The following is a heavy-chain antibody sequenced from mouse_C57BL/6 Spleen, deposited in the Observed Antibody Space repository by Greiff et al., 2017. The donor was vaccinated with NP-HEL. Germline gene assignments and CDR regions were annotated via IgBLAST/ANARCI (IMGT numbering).Heavy chain of an antibody. J-gene: IGHJ2*01. CDR3: ARDYDYSNYFDY. V-gene: IGHV1-82*01. CDR1: GYAFSSSW. D-gene: IGHD2-5*01. Sequence: VQLQQSGPELVKPGASVKISCKASGYAFSSSWMNWVKQRPGKGLEWIGRIYPGDGDTNYNGKFKGKATLTADKSSSTAYMQLSSLTSEDSAVYFCARDYDYSNYFDYWGQGTTLTVSS. CDR2: IYPGDGDT.